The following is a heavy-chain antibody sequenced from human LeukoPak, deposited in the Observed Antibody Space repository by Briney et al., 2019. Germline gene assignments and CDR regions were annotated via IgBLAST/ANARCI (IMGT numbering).Heavy chain of an antibody. V-gene: IGHV4-59*12. Sequence: SETLSLTCTVSGGSISSYYWSWIRQPPGKGLEWIGYIYYSGSTNYNPSLKSRVTISVDTSKNQFSLKLSSVTAADTAVYYCARARNDWNDSPYYFDYWGQGTLVTVSS. CDR1: GGSISSYY. J-gene: IGHJ4*02. D-gene: IGHD1-1*01. CDR3: ARARNDWNDSPYYFDY. CDR2: IYYSGST.